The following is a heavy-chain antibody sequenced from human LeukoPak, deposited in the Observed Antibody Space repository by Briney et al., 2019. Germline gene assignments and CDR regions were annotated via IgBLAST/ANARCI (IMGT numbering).Heavy chain of an antibody. V-gene: IGHV3-9*01. D-gene: IGHD6-25*01. J-gene: IGHJ4*02. CDR3: ARESQRSYYFDY. Sequence: GGSLRLSCAASGFTFDDYAMHRVRQAPGKGLEWVSGISWNSGSIGYADSVKGRFTISRDNAKNSLYLQMNSLRAEDTAVYYCARESQRSYYFDYWGQGTLVTVSS. CDR1: GFTFDDYA. CDR2: ISWNSGSI.